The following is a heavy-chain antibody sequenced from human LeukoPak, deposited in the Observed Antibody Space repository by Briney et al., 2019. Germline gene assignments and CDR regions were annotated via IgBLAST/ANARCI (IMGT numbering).Heavy chain of an antibody. CDR1: GYTFTGYY. D-gene: IGHD3-22*01. V-gene: IGHV1-2*02. CDR2: INPNSGGT. J-gene: IGHJ5*02. CDR3: ARFVYDSSVRFDP. Sequence: ASVKVSCKASGYTFTGYYMHWVQQAPGQGLEWMGWINPNSGGTNYAQKFQGRVTMTRDTSISTAYMELSRLRSDDTAVYYCARFVYDSSVRFDPWGQGTLVTVSS.